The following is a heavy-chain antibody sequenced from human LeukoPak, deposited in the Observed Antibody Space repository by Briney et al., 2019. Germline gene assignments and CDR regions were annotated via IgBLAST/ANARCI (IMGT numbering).Heavy chain of an antibody. CDR2: ISAYNGNT. V-gene: IGHV1-18*01. CDR3: ARDRRYYDSSGYPHRH. Sequence: ASVKVSCKASGYTFTSYGISWVRQAPGKGLEWMGWISAYNGNTNYAQKLQGRVTMTTDTSTSTAYMELRSLRSDDTAVYYCARDRRYYDSSGYPHRHWGQGTLVTVSS. CDR1: GYTFTSYG. D-gene: IGHD3-22*01. J-gene: IGHJ1*01.